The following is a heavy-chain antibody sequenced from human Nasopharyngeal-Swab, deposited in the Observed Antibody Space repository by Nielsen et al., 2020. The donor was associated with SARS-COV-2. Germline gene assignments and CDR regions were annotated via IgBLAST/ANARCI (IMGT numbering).Heavy chain of an antibody. CDR2: IVVGSGNT. V-gene: IGHV1-58*01. CDR1: GLNFKVSA. J-gene: IGHJ4*02. Sequence: SVKVSCKASGLNFKVSAVQWVRQARGQRLVWIGWIVVGSGNTNYEQKFQERVTITRDMSTSTAYMELSSLRSEDTGVYYCAAWVTGELPFDYWGQGTLVTVSS. CDR3: AAWVTGELPFDY. D-gene: IGHD1-7*01.